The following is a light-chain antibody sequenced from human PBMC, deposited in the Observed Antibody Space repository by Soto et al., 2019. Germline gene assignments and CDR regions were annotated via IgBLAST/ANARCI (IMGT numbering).Light chain of an antibody. Sequence: EIQLTQYPSSLSGSVGERVTITCRASETIARYLNWYQQKPGKAPNLLIYAASTLKSGFPSRFSGTGSGTDFTLTISRLQPEDFATYYCQQSYNPPRTFGQGTKVDIK. CDR2: AAS. CDR3: QQSYNPPRT. V-gene: IGKV1-39*01. J-gene: IGKJ1*01. CDR1: ETIARY.